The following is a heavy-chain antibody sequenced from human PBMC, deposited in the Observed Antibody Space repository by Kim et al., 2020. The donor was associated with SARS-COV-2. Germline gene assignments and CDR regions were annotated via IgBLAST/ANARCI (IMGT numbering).Heavy chain of an antibody. V-gene: IGHV3-30*03. CDR1: GFTFSSYG. D-gene: IGHD1-26*01. Sequence: GGSLRLSCAASGFTFSSYGMHWVLQAPGKGLEWVAIISYDGSNKYYADSVKGRFTISRDNSKYTLFLQMNSLRAEDTAVYYCARGGRFSPGGTFDYWGQGTLVTVSS. CDR2: ISYDGSNK. J-gene: IGHJ4*02. CDR3: ARGGRFSPGGTFDY.